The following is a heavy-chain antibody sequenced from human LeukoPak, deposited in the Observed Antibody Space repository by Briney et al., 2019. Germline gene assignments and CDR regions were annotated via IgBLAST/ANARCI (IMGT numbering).Heavy chain of an antibody. CDR1: GGSISSSGYY. V-gene: IGHV4-39*01. J-gene: IGHJ6*02. CDR3: ARHGRPVGGIYYYYYGMDA. D-gene: IGHD1-14*01. CDR2: IYYSGST. Sequence: SETLSLTCTVSGGSISSSGYYWGWIRQPPGKGLEWIGSIYYSGSTYYNPSLKSRVTISVDTSKNQFSLKLSSVTAADTAVYYCARHGRPVGGIYYYYYGMDAWGQGTTVTVSS.